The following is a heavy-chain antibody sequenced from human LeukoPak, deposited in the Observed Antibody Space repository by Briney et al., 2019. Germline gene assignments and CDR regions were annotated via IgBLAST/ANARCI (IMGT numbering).Heavy chain of an antibody. CDR1: GGSISSSSYY. V-gene: IGHV4-39*07. D-gene: IGHD6-19*01. J-gene: IGHJ3*02. Sequence: PSETLSLTCTVSGGSISSSSYYWGWIRQPPGKGLEWIGSIYYSGSTYYNPSLKSRVTISVDTSKNQFSLKLSSVTAADTAVYYCARDVYSSGWYPGAFDIWGQGTMVTVSS. CDR3: ARDVYSSGWYPGAFDI. CDR2: IYYSGST.